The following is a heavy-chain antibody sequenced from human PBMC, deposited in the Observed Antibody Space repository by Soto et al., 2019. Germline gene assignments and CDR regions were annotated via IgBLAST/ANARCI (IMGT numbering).Heavy chain of an antibody. J-gene: IGHJ5*02. CDR1: GGSISGFY. CDR3: ARLVYYDILTGLSRGFDP. CDR2: IYYSGST. V-gene: IGHV4-59*01. Sequence: TSETLSLTCTVSGGSISGFYWSWIRQPPGKGLEWIGYIYYSGSTNFNPSLKSRVTMPVDTSKNQFSLRLSSVTAADTAVYYCARLVYYDILTGLSRGFDPWGQGTLVTVSS. D-gene: IGHD3-9*01.